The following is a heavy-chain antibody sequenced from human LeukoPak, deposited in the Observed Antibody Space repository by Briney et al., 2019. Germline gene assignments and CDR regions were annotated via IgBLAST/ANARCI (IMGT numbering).Heavy chain of an antibody. J-gene: IGHJ4*02. V-gene: IGHV4-34*01. CDR3: ARGRSSSWYWGTLFGY. CDR1: GGSFSGYY. Sequence: SETLSLTCAVYGGSFSGYYWSWIRQPPGKGLEWIGEINHSGSTNYNPSLKSRVTISVDTSKNQFSLKLSSVTAADTAVYYCARGRSSSWYWGTLFGYWGQGTLVTVSS. D-gene: IGHD6-13*01. CDR2: INHSGST.